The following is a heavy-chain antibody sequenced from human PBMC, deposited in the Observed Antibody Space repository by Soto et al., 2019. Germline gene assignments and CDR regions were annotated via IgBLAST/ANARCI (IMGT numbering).Heavy chain of an antibody. CDR2: ISSSSSST. CDR1: GFTFSDYY. D-gene: IGHD3-10*01. V-gene: IGHV3-11*05. Sequence: QVQLVESGGGLVKPGGSLRLSCAASGFTFSDYYMSWIRQAQGKGLEGVSYISSSSSSTNYADSAKGRFTISSDNAKNSRYLQMNSLRAEDTAVYYCARHRGSGSSLGSWGQGTLVTVSS. J-gene: IGHJ4*02. CDR3: ARHRGSGSSLGS.